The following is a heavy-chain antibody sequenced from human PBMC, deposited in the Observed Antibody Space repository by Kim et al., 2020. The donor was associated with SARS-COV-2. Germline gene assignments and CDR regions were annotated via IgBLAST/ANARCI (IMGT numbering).Heavy chain of an antibody. D-gene: IGHD4-17*01. CDR3: AREPYGDPFMDV. CDR2: IYYSGST. V-gene: IGHV4-31*03. J-gene: IGHJ6*02. CDR1: GGSISSGGYY. Sequence: SETLSLTCTVSGGSISSGGYYWSWIRQHPGKGLEWIGYIYYSGSTYYNPSLKSRVTISVDTSKNQFSLKLSSVTAADTAVYYCAREPYGDPFMDVWGQGTTVTVSS.